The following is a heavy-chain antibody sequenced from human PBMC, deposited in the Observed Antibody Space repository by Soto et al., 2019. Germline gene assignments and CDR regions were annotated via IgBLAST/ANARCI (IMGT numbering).Heavy chain of an antibody. V-gene: IGHV3-74*01. D-gene: IGHD3-16*01. J-gene: IGHJ6*02. CDR2: ISSYGSDT. CDR1: GFTFSRYW. CDR3: ASNYAYAEGYYWYGIDV. Sequence: GGSLRLSCAASGFTFSRYWMHWVRQAPGKGLVWVSRISSYGSDTHYADSVKGRFTISRDNAKNTLYLQMNSLRADDTAVYFCASNYAYAEGYYWYGIDVWGQGTTVTVSS.